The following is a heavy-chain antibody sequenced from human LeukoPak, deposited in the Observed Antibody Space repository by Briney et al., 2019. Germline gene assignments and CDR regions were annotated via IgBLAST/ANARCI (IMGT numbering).Heavy chain of an antibody. V-gene: IGHV1-46*01. CDR1: GYTFTSYY. J-gene: IGHJ4*02. Sequence: ASVKVSCKASGYTFTSYYMHWVRQAPGQGLEWMGIINPSGGSTSYAQKFQGRVTMTRDTSTSTVYMELSSLRSEDTAVYYRARVHGYCSSTSCFNHPTLNYFDYWGQGTLVTVSS. CDR3: ARVHGYCSSTSCFNHPTLNYFDY. CDR2: INPSGGST. D-gene: IGHD2-2*01.